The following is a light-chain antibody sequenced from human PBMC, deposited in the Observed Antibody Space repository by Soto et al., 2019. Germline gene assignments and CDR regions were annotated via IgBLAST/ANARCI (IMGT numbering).Light chain of an antibody. V-gene: IGKV3-20*01. CDR2: GAS. J-gene: IGKJ2*01. CDR3: QQYDTSPPVYT. Sequence: EIVLTQSPGTLSLSPGERATLSCRASQSVSSNYLAWYQQKPGQAPRLLMYGASSRATGIPDRFSGSGSGPDFTLTISRLEPVDFAVYYCQQYDTSPPVYTFGQGTKLEIK. CDR1: QSVSSNY.